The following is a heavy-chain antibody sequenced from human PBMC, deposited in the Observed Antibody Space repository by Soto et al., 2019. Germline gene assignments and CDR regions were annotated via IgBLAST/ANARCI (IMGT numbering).Heavy chain of an antibody. CDR2: IYPGDSDT. D-gene: IGHD3-22*01. CDR3: ASNYYDSSGHNAFDI. V-gene: IGHV5-51*01. J-gene: IGHJ3*02. Sequence: GESLKISCKGSVYSFTSYWIGWVRQMPGKGLEWMGIIYPGDSDTRYSPSFQGQVTISADKSISTAYLQWSSLKASDTAMYYCASNYYDSSGHNAFDIWGQGTMVTVSS. CDR1: VYSFTSYW.